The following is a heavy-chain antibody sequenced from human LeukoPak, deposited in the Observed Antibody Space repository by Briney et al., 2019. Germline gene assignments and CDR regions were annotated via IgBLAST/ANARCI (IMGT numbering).Heavy chain of an antibody. CDR1: GGSFSGYY. Sequence: PSETLSLTCAVYGGSFSGYYWSWIRQPPGKGLEWIGEINHSGSTNYNPSLKSRVTISVDTSKNQFSLKLSSLTAADTAVYYCARGPRYSGYDLNYWGQGTLVTVSS. CDR3: ARGPRYSGYDLNY. D-gene: IGHD5-12*01. V-gene: IGHV4-34*01. J-gene: IGHJ4*02. CDR2: INHSGST.